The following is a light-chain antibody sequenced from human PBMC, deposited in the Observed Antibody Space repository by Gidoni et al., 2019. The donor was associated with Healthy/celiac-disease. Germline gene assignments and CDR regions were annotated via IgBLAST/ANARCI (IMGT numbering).Light chain of an antibody. CDR3: QQYNNWPWT. CDR1: QIVSSN. Sequence: PATLSVSPGERAIPSGRASQIVSSNLTSYQQKPGQAPRLLIYGASTRATGIPARFSVSGSGTEFTLTISSLQSEDFAVYYCQQYNNWPWTFGQGTKVEIK. CDR2: GAS. V-gene: IGKV3-15*01. J-gene: IGKJ1*01.